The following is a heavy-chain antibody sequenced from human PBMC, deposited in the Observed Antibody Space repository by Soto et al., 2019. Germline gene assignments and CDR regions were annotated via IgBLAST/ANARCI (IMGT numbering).Heavy chain of an antibody. CDR1: GFTFSSYA. CDR3: AKDGGCSSTSCYLAANWFDP. CDR2: ISGSGGST. D-gene: IGHD2-2*01. J-gene: IGHJ5*02. V-gene: IGHV3-23*01. Sequence: PGGSLRLSCAASGFTFSSYAMSWVRQAPGQGLEWVSAISGSGGSTYYADSVKGRFTISRDNSKNTLYLQMNSLRAEDTAVYYCAKDGGCSSTSCYLAANWFDPWGQGTLVTVSS.